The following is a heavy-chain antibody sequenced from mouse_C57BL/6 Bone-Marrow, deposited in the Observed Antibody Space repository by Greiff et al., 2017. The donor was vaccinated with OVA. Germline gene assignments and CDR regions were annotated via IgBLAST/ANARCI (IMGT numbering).Heavy chain of an antibody. D-gene: IGHD2-3*01. CDR1: GFTFSDYG. V-gene: IGHV5-17*01. CDR2: ISSGSSTI. J-gene: IGHJ4*01. Sequence: DVKLVESGGGLVKPGGSLKLSCAASGFTFSDYGMHWVRQAPEKGLEWVAYISSGSSTIYYADTVKGRFTISRDNDKNTLFLQMTSLRSEDTAMYYCARAYDGYYLYAMDYWGQGTSVTVSS. CDR3: ARAYDGYYLYAMDY.